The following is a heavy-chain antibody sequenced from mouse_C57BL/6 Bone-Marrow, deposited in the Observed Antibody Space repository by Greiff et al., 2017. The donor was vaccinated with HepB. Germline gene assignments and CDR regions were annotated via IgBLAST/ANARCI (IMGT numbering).Heavy chain of an antibody. CDR1: GFTFSSYA. CDR3: ARDGYDGAWFAY. D-gene: IGHD2-2*01. V-gene: IGHV5-4*01. Sequence: DVMLVESGGGLVKPGGSLKLSCAASGFTFSSYAMSWVRQTPEKRLEWVATISDGGSYTYYPDNVKGRFTISRDNAKNNLYLQMSHLKSEDTAMYYCARDGYDGAWFAYWGQGTLVTVSA. CDR2: ISDGGSYT. J-gene: IGHJ3*01.